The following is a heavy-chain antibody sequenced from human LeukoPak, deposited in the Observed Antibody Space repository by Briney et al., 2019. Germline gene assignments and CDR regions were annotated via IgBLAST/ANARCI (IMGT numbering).Heavy chain of an antibody. V-gene: IGHV4-39*01. CDR3: ASYYYDSSAYYGPFDY. CDR2: IYYSGST. D-gene: IGHD3-22*01. CDR1: GGSISSSSYY. Sequence: SETLSLTCTVSGGSISSSSYYWDWTRQPPGKGLEWIGSIYYSGSTYYNPSLKSRVTISVDTSKNQFSLKLSSVTAADTAVYYCASYYYDSSAYYGPFDYWGQGTLVTVSS. J-gene: IGHJ4*02.